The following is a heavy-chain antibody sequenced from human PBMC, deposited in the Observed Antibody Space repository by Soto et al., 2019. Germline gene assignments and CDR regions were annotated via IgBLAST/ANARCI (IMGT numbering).Heavy chain of an antibody. CDR2: IYPGDSDT. Sequence: GESLKISCKGSGYSFTSYWIGWVRQMPGKGLEWMGIIYPGDSDTRYSPSFQGQVTISADKSISTAYLQWSSLKASDTAMYYCARQYSGSWGDYYYYMDVWGKGTTVTVSS. J-gene: IGHJ6*03. V-gene: IGHV5-51*01. D-gene: IGHD6-6*01. CDR3: ARQYSGSWGDYYYYMDV. CDR1: GYSFTSYW.